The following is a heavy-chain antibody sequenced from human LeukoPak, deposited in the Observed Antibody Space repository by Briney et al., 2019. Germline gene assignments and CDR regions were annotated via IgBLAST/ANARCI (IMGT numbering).Heavy chain of an antibody. J-gene: IGHJ3*02. V-gene: IGHV4-59*11. D-gene: IGHD2-2*01. CDR3: ARLGDIVVVPAAFDI. CDR1: GGSISSHY. Sequence: SETLSLTCTVSGGSISSHYWSWIRQPPGKGLEWIGYIYYSGSTNYNPSLKSRVTRSVDTSKNQFSLKLSSVTAADTAVYYCARLGDIVVVPAAFDIWGQGTMVTVSS. CDR2: IYYSGST.